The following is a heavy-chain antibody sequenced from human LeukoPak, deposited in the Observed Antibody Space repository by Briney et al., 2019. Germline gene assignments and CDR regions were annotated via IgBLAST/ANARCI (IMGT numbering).Heavy chain of an antibody. CDR2: ISGGGGSGSST. V-gene: IGHV3-23*01. D-gene: IGHD6-6*01. CDR3: AKSRSSIAAALNY. CDR1: GFTFISYA. Sequence: PGGSLRLSCAASGFTFISYAMTWVRQAPGKGLEWVSTISGGGGSGSSTYYADSVKGRVTISRDNSNNTLYLQMNSLRAEDTAVYYCAKSRSSIAAALNYWGQGTLVTVSS. J-gene: IGHJ4*02.